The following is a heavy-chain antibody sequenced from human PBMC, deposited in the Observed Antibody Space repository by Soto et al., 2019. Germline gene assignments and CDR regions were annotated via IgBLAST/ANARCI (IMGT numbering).Heavy chain of an antibody. V-gene: IGHV1-69*13. CDR3: ARAAGVSSSSVDYFDY. J-gene: IGHJ4*02. CDR1: GGTFSSYA. Sequence: GASVKVSCKASGGTFSSYAISWVRQAPGQGLEWMGGIIPIFGTANYAQKFQGRVTITADESTSTAYMELSSLRSEDTAVYYCARAAGVSSSSVDYFDYWGQGTLVTVSS. D-gene: IGHD6-6*01. CDR2: IIPIFGTA.